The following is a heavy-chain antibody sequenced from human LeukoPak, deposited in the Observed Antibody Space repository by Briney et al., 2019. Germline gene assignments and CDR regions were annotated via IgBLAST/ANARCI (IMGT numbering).Heavy chain of an antibody. CDR1: GGSTSSGDYY. CDR3: AREDYYDSSGYPKELDY. V-gene: IGHV4-30-4*01. Sequence: PSETLSLTCTVSGGSTSSGDYYRSWIRQPPGKGLEWIGYIYYSGSTYYNPSLKSRVTISVDTSKNQFSLKLSSVTAADTAVYYCAREDYYDSSGYPKELDYWGQGTLVTVSS. D-gene: IGHD3-22*01. J-gene: IGHJ4*02. CDR2: IYYSGST.